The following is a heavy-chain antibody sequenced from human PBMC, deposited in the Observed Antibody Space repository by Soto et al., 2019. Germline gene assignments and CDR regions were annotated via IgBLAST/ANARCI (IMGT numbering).Heavy chain of an antibody. D-gene: IGHD3-3*01. Sequence: QVQLVQSGAEVKKPGSSVKVSCKASGGTFSSYAISCVRQAPGQGREWMGGIIPSFGTANYAPKFQGRVTITADKSTSTVYMELRSLRSEDPAVYYCASFFEWWTYGLDVWGQGTTVTVSS. CDR1: GGTFSSYA. CDR2: IIPSFGTA. J-gene: IGHJ6*02. CDR3: ASFFEWWTYGLDV. V-gene: IGHV1-69*06.